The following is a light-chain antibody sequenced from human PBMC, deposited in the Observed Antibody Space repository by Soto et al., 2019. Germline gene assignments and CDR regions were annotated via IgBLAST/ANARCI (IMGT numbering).Light chain of an antibody. CDR2: GAS. J-gene: IGKJ1*01. Sequence: EIVLTQSPGTLSLSAGERATLSCRASQSVSSNYLAWYQQKRGQPPRLLISGASSRATGIPDRFFGSGSGTDFTLTISSLEPEDFAVYYCQHYGRSPPSWTFGQGTKVEIK. CDR1: QSVSSNY. V-gene: IGKV3-20*01. CDR3: QHYGRSPPSWT.